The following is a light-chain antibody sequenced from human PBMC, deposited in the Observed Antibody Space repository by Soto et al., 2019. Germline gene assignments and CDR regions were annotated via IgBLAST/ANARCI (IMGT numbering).Light chain of an antibody. CDR3: SSYISSNTPVV. CDR2: DVD. CDR1: SSDLGGFNGFNY. J-gene: IGLJ2*01. V-gene: IGLV2-14*03. Sequence: QSALTQPASVSGSPGQSITISCTGTSSDLGGFNGFNYVSWYQQHPGKAPKLLIYDVDNRPSGVSNRFSGSRSGNTASLTISGLQAEDEADYYCSSYISSNTPVVIGGGTKLTVL.